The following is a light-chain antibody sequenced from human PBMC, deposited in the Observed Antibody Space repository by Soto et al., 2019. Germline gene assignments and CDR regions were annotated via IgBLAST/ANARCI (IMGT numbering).Light chain of an antibody. CDR2: CAT. CDR1: QSVGVS. CDR3: QQYGSSST. V-gene: IGKV3-15*01. Sequence: EIVGGQFPATLAGPPGVRGTLTCTVGQSVGVSXGRYQQKPGQPTRLLIFCATTRAPDVHARFSGSGYATEFTITISRLEPEHFAVYCCQQYGSSSTVGQGTRLEIK. J-gene: IGKJ5*01.